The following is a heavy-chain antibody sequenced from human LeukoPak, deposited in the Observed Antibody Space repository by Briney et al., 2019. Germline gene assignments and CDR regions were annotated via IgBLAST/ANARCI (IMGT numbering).Heavy chain of an antibody. CDR2: ISHSGST. J-gene: IGHJ4*02. D-gene: IGHD3-9*01. V-gene: IGHV4-34*01. CDR1: GGSFSGYY. Sequence: SETLSLTCAVYGGSFSGYYWSWIRQPPGKGLEWIGEISHSGSTNYNPSLKSRVTISVDTSKNRFSLKLSSVTAADTAVYYCASRTKLRYFDWLLPTGDYWGQGTLVTVSS. CDR3: ASRTKLRYFDWLLPTGDY.